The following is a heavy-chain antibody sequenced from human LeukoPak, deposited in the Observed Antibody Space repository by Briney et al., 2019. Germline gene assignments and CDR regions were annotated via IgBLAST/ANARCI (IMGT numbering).Heavy chain of an antibody. J-gene: IGHJ4*02. Sequence: GGSLRLSCAVSGFTVNTNYMSWVRQAPGKGLEWVSGIYSGGSTKYADSVKGRVTISRDISKNTLSLQMNSLRIEDTAVYYCARGATAVTTPNWGRGTLVTVSS. CDR2: IYSGGST. D-gene: IGHD4-17*01. CDR3: ARGATAVTTPN. CDR1: GFTVNTNY. V-gene: IGHV3-53*01.